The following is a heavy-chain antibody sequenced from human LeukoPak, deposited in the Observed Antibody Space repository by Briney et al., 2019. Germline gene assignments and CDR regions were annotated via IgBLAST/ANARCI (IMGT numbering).Heavy chain of an antibody. CDR3: ARDWGVPARPGYMDV. J-gene: IGHJ6*03. CDR2: IYYSGST. Sequence: PSETLSLTCTVSGGSISSSSYYWGWIRQPPGKGLEWIGYIYYSGSTKYNPSLKSRVTISVDTSKNQFSLRLSSVTAADTAVYYCARDWGVPARPGYMDVWGKGTTVTVSS. CDR1: GGSISSSSYY. V-gene: IGHV4-61*01. D-gene: IGHD2-2*01.